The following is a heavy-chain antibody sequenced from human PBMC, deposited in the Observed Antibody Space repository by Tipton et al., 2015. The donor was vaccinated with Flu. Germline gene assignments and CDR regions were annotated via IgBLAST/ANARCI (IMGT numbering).Heavy chain of an antibody. CDR1: GGSVTSSY. V-gene: IGHV4-4*07. J-gene: IGHJ6*02. Sequence: TLSLTCTVSGGSVTSSYWSWIRQPAGKGLEWIGRISTSGSTNYNASLESRVTISVDTSKNQFSLKLSSVTAADTAVYYCARGHTAMVGSLYYYGMDVWGQGTTVTVSS. CDR2: ISTSGST. D-gene: IGHD5-18*01. CDR3: ARGHTAMVGSLYYYGMDV.